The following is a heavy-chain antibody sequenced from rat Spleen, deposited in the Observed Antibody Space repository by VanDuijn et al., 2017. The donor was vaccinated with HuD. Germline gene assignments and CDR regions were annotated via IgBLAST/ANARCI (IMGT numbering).Heavy chain of an antibody. J-gene: IGHJ1*01. CDR1: GFTFSNYG. V-gene: IGHV5-7*01. Sequence: EVQLVESGGGLVQPGRSLKLSCAASGFTFSNYGMHWIRQAPKKGLEWVATISYDGSSTYYRDSVKGRFTISRDNAKSTLYLQLDSLRSEDTATYYCARGAYYGYTYWYFDFWGPGTMVTVSS. CDR2: ISYDGSST. CDR3: ARGAYYGYTYWYFDF. D-gene: IGHD1-9*01.